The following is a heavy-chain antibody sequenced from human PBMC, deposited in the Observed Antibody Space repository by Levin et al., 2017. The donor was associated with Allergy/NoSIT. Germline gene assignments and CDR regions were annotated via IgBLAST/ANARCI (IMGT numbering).Heavy chain of an antibody. J-gene: IGHJ6*02. CDR2: ISSTSEYI. D-gene: IGHD2-15*01. CDR1: GLNFHDYR. V-gene: IGHV3-21*01. Sequence: GGSLRLSCVASGLNFHDYRMNWVRQAPGKGLEWLSSISSTSEYIYYADSVRGRFTISRDNAKASLYLQMNSLRTEDTALYYCARGGLESLYQGLDVWGRGTTVTVSS. CDR3: ARGGLESLYQGLDV.